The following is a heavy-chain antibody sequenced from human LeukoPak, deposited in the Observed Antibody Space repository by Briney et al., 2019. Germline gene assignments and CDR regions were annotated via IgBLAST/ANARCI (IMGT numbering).Heavy chain of an antibody. CDR2: IDYSGIS. CDR1: GGFLSCYY. J-gene: IGHJ3*02. CDR3: ARASLRAFDI. V-gene: IGHV4-59*01. Sequence: KTSEPQTLTCTVSGGFLSCYYWRWIRKPPGKGLEWIGYIDYSGISNYNPSLKSRVTIAVDTSKNQFSLKLSSVTAADTAVYYCARASLRAFDIWGQGTMVTVSS.